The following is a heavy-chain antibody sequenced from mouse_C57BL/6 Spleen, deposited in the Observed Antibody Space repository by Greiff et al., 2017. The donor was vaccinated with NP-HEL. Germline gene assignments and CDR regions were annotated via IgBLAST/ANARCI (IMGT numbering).Heavy chain of an antibody. CDR1: GFTFSSYA. D-gene: IGHD2-1*01. V-gene: IGHV5-4*01. CDR3: ARDQDYGNYIYYFDY. CDR2: ISDGGSYT. Sequence: DVQLVESGGGLVKPGGSLKLSCAASGFTFSSYAMSWVRQTPEKRLEWVATISDGGSYTYYPDNVKGRFTISRDNAKNNLYLQMSHLKSEDTAMYYCARDQDYGNYIYYFDYWGQGTTLTVSS. J-gene: IGHJ2*01.